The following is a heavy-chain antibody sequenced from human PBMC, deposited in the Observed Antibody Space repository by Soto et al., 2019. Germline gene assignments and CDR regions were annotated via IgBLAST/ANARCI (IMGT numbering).Heavy chain of an antibody. CDR1: GGSISSGGYS. Sequence: QLQLQESGSGLVKPSQTLSLTCAVSGGSISSGGYSWSWIRQPPGKGLECSGYMYHSGSTYYKPSLKSQVTISIDRSKNQFSLKLNSVTAEDTGVYYCASVPDYWGQGILVTVSS. CDR3: ASVPDY. J-gene: IGHJ4*02. V-gene: IGHV4-30-2*01. D-gene: IGHD2-2*01. CDR2: MYHSGST.